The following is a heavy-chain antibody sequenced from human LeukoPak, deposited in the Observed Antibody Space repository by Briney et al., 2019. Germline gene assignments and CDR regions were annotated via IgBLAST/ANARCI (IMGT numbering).Heavy chain of an antibody. CDR1: GGSFSGYY. J-gene: IGHJ5*02. D-gene: IGHD6-13*01. CDR3: ARPYSSSWYGWFDP. CDR2: INHSGST. V-gene: IGHV4-34*01. Sequence: SETLCLTCAVYGGSFSGYYWSWIRQPPGKGLEWIGEINHSGSTNYNPSLKSRVTISVDTSKNQFSLKLSSVTAADTAVYYCARPYSSSWYGWFDPWGQGTLVTVSS.